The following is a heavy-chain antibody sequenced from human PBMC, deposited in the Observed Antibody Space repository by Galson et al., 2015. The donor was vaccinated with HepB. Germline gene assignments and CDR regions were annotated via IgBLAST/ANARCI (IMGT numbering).Heavy chain of an antibody. D-gene: IGHD5-18*01. J-gene: IGHJ3*02. Sequence: SLRLSCAASGFTFSNFAMNWVRQAPGKGLEWVSTITGSDVSTYYADSVKGRFTISRDNSKNTLYLQMNSLRAEDTAVYYCAKDSVTDIAMADNAFDIWGQGTMVTVSS. CDR1: GFTFSNFA. CDR3: AKDSVTDIAMADNAFDI. V-gene: IGHV3-23*01. CDR2: ITGSDVST.